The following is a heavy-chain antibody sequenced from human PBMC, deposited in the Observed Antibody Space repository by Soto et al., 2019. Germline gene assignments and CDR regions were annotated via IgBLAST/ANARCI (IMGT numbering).Heavy chain of an antibody. V-gene: IGHV1-69*01. CDR3: ARGDYPRSYYYYYGMDV. Sequence: QVQLVQSGAEVKKPGSSVKVSCKASGGTFSSYAISWVRQAPGQGLEWMGGIIPIFGTANYAQKFQGRVTINADESTSTAYMELSSLRSEDTAVYYCARGDYPRSYYYYYGMDVWGQGTTVTVSS. CDR2: IIPIFGTA. CDR1: GGTFSSYA. D-gene: IGHD4-17*01. J-gene: IGHJ6*02.